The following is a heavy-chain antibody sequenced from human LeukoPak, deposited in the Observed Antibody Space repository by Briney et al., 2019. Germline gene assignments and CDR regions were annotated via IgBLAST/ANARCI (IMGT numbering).Heavy chain of an antibody. CDR3: ARRIVGPSSGGDY. J-gene: IGHJ4*02. CDR2: IKQDGSEK. Sequence: HPGGSLRLSCAASGFTFSSFWMRWVRQAPGKGLELVANIKQDGSEKYYVDSVQGRFTISRDNAKNSLYLQINSLRVEDTAVYYCARRIVGPSSGGDYWGQGTPVTVSS. D-gene: IGHD1-26*01. CDR1: GFTFSSFW. V-gene: IGHV3-7*01.